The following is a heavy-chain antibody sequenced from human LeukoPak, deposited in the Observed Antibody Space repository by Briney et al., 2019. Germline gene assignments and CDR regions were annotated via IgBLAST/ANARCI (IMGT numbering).Heavy chain of an antibody. Sequence: RPSKTLSLTCTVSGGSISSSSYYWGWIRQPPGKGLEWIGSIYYSGSTYYNPSLKSRVTISVDTSKNQFSLKLSSVTAADTAVYYCARRVGQQLVRSWFDPWGQGTLVTVSS. CDR1: GGSISSSSYY. J-gene: IGHJ5*02. D-gene: IGHD6-13*01. V-gene: IGHV4-39*01. CDR3: ARRVGQQLVRSWFDP. CDR2: IYYSGST.